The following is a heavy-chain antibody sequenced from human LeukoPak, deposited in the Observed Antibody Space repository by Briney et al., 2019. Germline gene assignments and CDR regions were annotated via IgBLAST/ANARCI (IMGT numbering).Heavy chain of an antibody. CDR2: VSYDGSNK. D-gene: IGHD4-11*01. J-gene: IGHJ4*02. Sequence: GGSLRLSCAASGLTFSSHGFHWVRQAPGKGLEWVAVVSYDGSNKYYADSVEGRFTISRDNTKNTLYLQMNSLRAEDTAVYYCAKDFFPKTTVYYFDYWGQGTLVTVPS. CDR1: GLTFSSHG. V-gene: IGHV3-30*19. CDR3: AKDFFPKTTVYYFDY.